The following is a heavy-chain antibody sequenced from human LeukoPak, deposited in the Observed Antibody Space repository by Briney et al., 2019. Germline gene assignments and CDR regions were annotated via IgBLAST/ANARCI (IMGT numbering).Heavy chain of an antibody. CDR3: VRGGSSWYGFDY. CDR2: ISADGGST. V-gene: IGHV3-43*02. CDR1: GIKFSGFA. D-gene: IGHD6-13*01. Sequence: QPWGAPRISCVVSGIKFSGFAMHWVRQPPGEGLDWGSLISADGGSTFSADSVKGRFSISRDNSKNSLYLQMNSLRAEDTAVYYCVRGGSSWYGFDYWGQGTLVTVSS. J-gene: IGHJ4*02.